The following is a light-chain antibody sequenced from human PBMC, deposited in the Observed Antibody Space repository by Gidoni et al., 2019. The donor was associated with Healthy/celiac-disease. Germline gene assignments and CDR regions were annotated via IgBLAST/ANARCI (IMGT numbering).Light chain of an antibody. V-gene: IGKV3-20*01. CDR1: QSVSSSY. Sequence: EIVLTQSPGTLSLSPGERATPSCRASQSVSSSYLAGYQQKPGQAPRLLIYGASSRATGIPDRFSGSGSGTDFTLTISRLEPEDFAVYYCQQYGSSPLTFGGGTKVEIK. CDR2: GAS. J-gene: IGKJ4*01. CDR3: QQYGSSPLT.